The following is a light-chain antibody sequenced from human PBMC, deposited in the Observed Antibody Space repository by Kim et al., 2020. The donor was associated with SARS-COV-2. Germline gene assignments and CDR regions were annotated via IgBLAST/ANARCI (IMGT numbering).Light chain of an antibody. J-gene: IGKJ2*01. CDR2: TAS. CDR3: QQYRSYPYT. V-gene: IGKV1-5*03. CDR1: QSISGW. Sequence: DIQMTQSPSTLSASVGDRVTITCRASQSISGWLAWYQQKPGIAPKVLIYTASTLQSGVPSRFSGSGSGTEFTLTINSMQPDDFATYYCQQYRSYPYTFGQGTKLEI.